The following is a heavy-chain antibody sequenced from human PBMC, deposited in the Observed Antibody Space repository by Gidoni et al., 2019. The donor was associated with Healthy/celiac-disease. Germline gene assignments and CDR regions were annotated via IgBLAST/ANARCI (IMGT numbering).Heavy chain of an antibody. CDR2: IKSKTDGGTT. J-gene: IGHJ4*02. CDR1: GFPFSNAW. CDR3: TTDSPYYDFWSGPSYYFDY. D-gene: IGHD3-3*01. Sequence: EVQLVESGGGLVKPGGSLRLSCAASGFPFSNAWMSWVRQAPGKGLEWVGRIKSKTDGGTTDYAAPVKGRFTISRDDSKNTLYLQMNSLKTEDTAVYYCTTDSPYYDFWSGPSYYFDYWGQGTLVTVSS. V-gene: IGHV3-15*01.